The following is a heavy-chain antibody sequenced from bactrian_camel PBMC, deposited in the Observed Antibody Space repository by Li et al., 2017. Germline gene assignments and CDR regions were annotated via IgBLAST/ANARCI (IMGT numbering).Heavy chain of an antibody. CDR2: VYTDTGRT. D-gene: IGHD3*01. V-gene: IGHV3S1*01. J-gene: IGHJ4*01. Sequence: VQLVESGGGSVQAGGSLRLSCKVPNYQISSSCMGWFRQAPGKEREGVASVYTDTGRTNYADSVMGRFTIPQDNAKKTVYLQMTSLKAEDTAMYYCAARANFMGARGPRSPSP. CDR1: NYQISSSC. CDR3: AARANF.